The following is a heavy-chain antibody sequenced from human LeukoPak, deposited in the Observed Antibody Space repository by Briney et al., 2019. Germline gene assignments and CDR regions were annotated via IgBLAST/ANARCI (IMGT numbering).Heavy chain of an antibody. V-gene: IGHV3-23*01. CDR1: GFSFSSYA. J-gene: IGHJ4*02. CDR2: IGGDGIRT. Sequence: PGGSLRLSCAASGFSFSSYAMSWVRQAPGKGLEWVSYIGGDGIRTYYADSVKGRFTISRDNSKNTLYLQMNSLTAEDTAVYYCAKHLLVVVTAAPFDYWGQGTLVTVSS. CDR3: AKHLLVVVTAAPFDY. D-gene: IGHD2-21*02.